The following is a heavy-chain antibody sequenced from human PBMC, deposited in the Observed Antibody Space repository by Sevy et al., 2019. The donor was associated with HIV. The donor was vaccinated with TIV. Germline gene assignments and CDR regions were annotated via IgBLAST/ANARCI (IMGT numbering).Heavy chain of an antibody. CDR1: GFTFSDYY. Sequence: GGSLRLSCAGYGFTFSDYYIEWVRQAPGKGLEWVGRSRSKANSYTTEYAASVEGRFTISRDESKNSLYLQMNSLKSEDTATYHCARSFEVSMDVWGQGTTVTVSS. CDR3: ARSFEVSMDV. V-gene: IGHV3-72*01. J-gene: IGHJ6*02. CDR2: SRSKANSYTT.